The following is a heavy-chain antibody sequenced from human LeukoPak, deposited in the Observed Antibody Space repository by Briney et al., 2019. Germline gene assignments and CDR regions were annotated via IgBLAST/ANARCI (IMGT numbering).Heavy chain of an antibody. D-gene: IGHD6-19*01. V-gene: IGHV3-9*01. CDR3: AKGRSGWYPDY. CDR1: GFTFDDYA. Sequence: PGRSLRLSCAASGFTFDDYAVHWVRQAPGKGLEWVSGISWNSGSIGYADSVKGRFTISRDNAKNSLYLQMNSLRAEDTALYYCAKGRSGWYPDYWGQGTLVTVSS. J-gene: IGHJ4*02. CDR2: ISWNSGSI.